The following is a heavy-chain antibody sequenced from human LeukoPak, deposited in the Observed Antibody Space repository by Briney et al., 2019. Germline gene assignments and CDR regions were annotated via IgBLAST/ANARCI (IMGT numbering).Heavy chain of an antibody. Sequence: GRSLRPSCAASGFTFSSYAMHWVRQAPGKGLEWVAVISYDGSNKYYADSVKGRFTISRDNSKNTLYLQMNSLRAEDTAVYYCARDTPSITMIVVPNAFDIWGQGTMVTVSS. J-gene: IGHJ3*02. CDR2: ISYDGSNK. CDR1: GFTFSSYA. V-gene: IGHV3-30-3*01. CDR3: ARDTPSITMIVVPNAFDI. D-gene: IGHD3-22*01.